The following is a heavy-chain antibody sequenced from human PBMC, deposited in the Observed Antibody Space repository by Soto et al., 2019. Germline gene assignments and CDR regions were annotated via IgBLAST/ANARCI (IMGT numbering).Heavy chain of an antibody. D-gene: IGHD3-3*01. Sequence: SETLSVPSKVSGGDGSSVKYFWSWKRQPPGKGLEVTGEINHSGSPNYNPSLKSRVTISVDTSKNQFSLKLSSVTAADTAVYYCARVVRGRRPYYDFWSGYYEWFDPWGQGTLVTVSS. CDR1: GGDGSSVKYF. J-gene: IGHJ5*02. CDR2: INHSGSP. CDR3: ARVVRGRRPYYDFWSGYYEWFDP. V-gene: IGHV4-61*01.